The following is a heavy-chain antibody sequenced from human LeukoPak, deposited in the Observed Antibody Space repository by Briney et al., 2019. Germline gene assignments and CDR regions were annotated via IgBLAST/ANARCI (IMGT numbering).Heavy chain of an antibody. CDR2: IYHSGST. CDR1: GYSISYGYY. Sequence: SETLSLTCAVTGYSISYGYYWGWIRQPPGKGLEGIGSIYHSGSTYYNPSLKSRVTISVDTSKNQFSLNLGSVTAADTAVYYCARDLRSGSYLNGFDPWGQGTLVTVSS. CDR3: ARDLRSGSYLNGFDP. J-gene: IGHJ5*02. D-gene: IGHD3-10*01. V-gene: IGHV4-38-2*02.